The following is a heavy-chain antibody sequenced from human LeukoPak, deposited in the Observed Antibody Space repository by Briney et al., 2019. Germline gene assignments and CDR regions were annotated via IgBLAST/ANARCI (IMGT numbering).Heavy chain of an antibody. CDR3: AKGPTDYGDCYFDY. D-gene: IGHD4-17*01. Sequence: PGVSLRLSCAASGFTFSDYYMSCIRQAPGKALEGVSYISSSGSTIYYADYVKGRFTISRDNAKNSLYLQMNSLRAEDTAVYYCAKGPTDYGDCYFDYWGQGTLVTVSS. J-gene: IGHJ4*02. CDR2: ISSSGSTI. V-gene: IGHV3-11*01. CDR1: GFTFSDYY.